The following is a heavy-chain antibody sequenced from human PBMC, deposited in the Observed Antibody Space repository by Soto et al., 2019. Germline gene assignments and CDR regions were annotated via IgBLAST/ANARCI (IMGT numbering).Heavy chain of an antibody. J-gene: IGHJ4*02. CDR3: TRDLNYYDSSGYWDFDY. D-gene: IGHD3-22*01. CDR2: IRSKAYGGTT. CDR1: GFTFGDYA. V-gene: IGHV3-49*04. Sequence: GGSLRLSCTASGFTFGDYAMSWVRQAPGKWLEWVGFIRSKAYGGTTEYAASVKGRFTISRDDSKSIAYLQMNSLKTEDTAVYYCTRDLNYYDSSGYWDFDYWGQGXLVTVSS.